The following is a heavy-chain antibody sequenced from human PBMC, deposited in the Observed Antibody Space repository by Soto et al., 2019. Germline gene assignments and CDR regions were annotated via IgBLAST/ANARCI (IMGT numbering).Heavy chain of an antibody. CDR2: IYYSGST. CDR1: GGSISSGGYY. CDR3: ARSPEALFPFDY. D-gene: IGHD3-10*02. J-gene: IGHJ4*02. V-gene: IGHV4-31*03. Sequence: PSETLSLTCTVSGGSISSGGYYWSWIRQHPGKGLEWIGYIYYSGSTYYNPSLKSRVTISVDTSKNQFSLKLSSVTAADTAVYYCARSPEALFPFDYWGQGTLVTV.